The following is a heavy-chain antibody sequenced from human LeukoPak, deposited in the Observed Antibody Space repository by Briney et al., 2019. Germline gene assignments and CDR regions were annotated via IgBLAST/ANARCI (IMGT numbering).Heavy chain of an antibody. V-gene: IGHV2-5*02. CDR1: GFSLSTSGVG. J-gene: IGHJ4*02. CDR3: AHKAPSGSYYCDFDY. D-gene: IGHD3-10*01. CDR2: TYWDDDK. Sequence: SGPTLVKPTQTRTLTCTFSGFSLSTSGVGVGWIRQPPGKALEWLALTYWDDDKRYSPSLKSRLTITKDTSKNQVVLTMTYMDPVDTAPYYRAHKAPSGSYYCDFDYWGQGTLVTVSS.